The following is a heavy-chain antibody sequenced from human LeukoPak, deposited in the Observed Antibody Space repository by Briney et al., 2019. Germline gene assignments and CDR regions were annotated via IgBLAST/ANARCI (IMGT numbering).Heavy chain of an antibody. D-gene: IGHD6-13*01. CDR3: ARRNPYSSSWYDGFDY. CDR2: MNPNSGNT. V-gene: IGHV1-8*01. Sequence: GASVKVSCKAPGYTFTSYDINWVRQATGQGLEWMGWMNPNSGNTGYAQKFQGRVTMTRNTSISTAYMELSSLRSEDTAVYYCARRNPYSSSWYDGFDYWGQGTLVTVSS. CDR1: GYTFTSYD. J-gene: IGHJ4*02.